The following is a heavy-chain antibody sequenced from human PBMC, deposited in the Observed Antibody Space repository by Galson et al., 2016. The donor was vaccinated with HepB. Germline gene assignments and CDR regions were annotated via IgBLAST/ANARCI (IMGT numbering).Heavy chain of an antibody. CDR2: INPKTGDT. D-gene: IGHD3-16*01. Sequence: SVKVSCKASGYTFTAHYLHWVRQAPGQGPEWMGWINPKTGDTKYAQKFQGWVTLTRDRSLSTVYMDLTRLESDDTAVYFCARDYYADIGGGVGAFDLWGQGTKVTVSS. J-gene: IGHJ3*01. CDR1: GYTFTAHY. CDR3: ARDYYADIGGGVGAFDL. V-gene: IGHV1-2*04.